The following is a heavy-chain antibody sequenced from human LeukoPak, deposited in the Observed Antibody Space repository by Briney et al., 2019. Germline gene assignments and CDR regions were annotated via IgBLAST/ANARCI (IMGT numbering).Heavy chain of an antibody. V-gene: IGHV4-39*07. J-gene: IGHJ4*01. CDR2: IYYTGST. D-gene: IGHD3-22*01. CDR1: GGSISSSSYY. Sequence: SETLSLTCTVSGGSISSSSYYWGWIRQPPGKGLEWIGSIYYTGSTYYNPSLKSRVTISVDTSKNQFSLKLSSVTAADTAVYYCARTIDYYDSSGLIDYWGQEPWSPSPQ. CDR3: ARTIDYYDSSGLIDY.